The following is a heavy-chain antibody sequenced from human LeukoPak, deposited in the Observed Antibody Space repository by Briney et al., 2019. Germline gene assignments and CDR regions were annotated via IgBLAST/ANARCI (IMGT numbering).Heavy chain of an antibody. CDR1: GFTFNDYG. J-gene: IGHJ5*02. D-gene: IGHD6-19*01. V-gene: IGHV3-20*04. Sequence: PGGSLRLSCATSGFTFNDYGMSWVRQAPGKGLEWVSGLNWNGSATTYADSVKGRFTISRDNTENSLYLQINSLRAEDTAFYYCARAAVGGNWFDTWGQGTLVTVSS. CDR3: ARAAVGGNWFDT. CDR2: LNWNGSAT.